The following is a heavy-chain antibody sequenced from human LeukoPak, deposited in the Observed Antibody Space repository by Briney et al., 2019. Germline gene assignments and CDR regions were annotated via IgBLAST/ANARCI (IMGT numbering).Heavy chain of an antibody. V-gene: IGHV1-18*01. CDR3: ARGGDILTGYASGFDY. Sequence: GASVKVSCKASGYSFTRFGISWVRQAPGQGLEWMGWISPYNGNTDYAQNVQGRVTMTTDTSTSTAYMELTSLTSDDTAVYYCARGGDILTGYASGFDYWGQGTLVSVSS. J-gene: IGHJ4*02. D-gene: IGHD3-9*01. CDR1: GYSFTRFG. CDR2: ISPYNGNT.